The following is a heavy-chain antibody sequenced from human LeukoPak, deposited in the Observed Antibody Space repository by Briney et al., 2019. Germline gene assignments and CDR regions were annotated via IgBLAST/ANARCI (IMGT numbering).Heavy chain of an antibody. CDR2: IHHSGST. J-gene: IGHJ4*02. Sequence: SETLSLTCSVSGGSISISNYYWGWIRQSPGKGLEWIGGIHHSGSTYYNPSLKSRVTISADTSKNHFSLKLTSVTAADTAVYFCARHFGYDTSGYYPNFDYWGQGTLVTVSS. CDR1: GGSISISNYY. D-gene: IGHD3-22*01. CDR3: ARHFGYDTSGYYPNFDY. V-gene: IGHV4-39*01.